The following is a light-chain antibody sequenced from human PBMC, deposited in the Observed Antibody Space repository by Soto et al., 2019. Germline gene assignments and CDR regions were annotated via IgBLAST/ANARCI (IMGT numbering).Light chain of an antibody. CDR1: SSDVGGYNF. Sequence: QSALTQPRSVSGSPGQSVTISCTGTSSDVGGYNFVSWYQQHPGKAHQLMIYDVNQRPSGIPDRFSGSKSGNTASLTISGLQAEDEADYYCCSNAGSYTYVFGTGTKVTVL. J-gene: IGLJ1*01. CDR3: CSNAGSYTYV. V-gene: IGLV2-11*01. CDR2: DVN.